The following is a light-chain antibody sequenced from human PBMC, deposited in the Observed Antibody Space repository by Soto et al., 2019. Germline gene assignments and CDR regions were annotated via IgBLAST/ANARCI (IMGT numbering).Light chain of an antibody. CDR3: QQSYSTTWT. Sequence: DIQMTQSPSSLSGSVGDRVTITCRASQSITTYLNWYQQKPGKAPKLLIYSASSLQGGASSRFSGSGSGTEFTLTINSLQPEDFATYYCQQSYSTTWTFGQGTKVDIK. CDR1: QSITTY. CDR2: SAS. J-gene: IGKJ1*01. V-gene: IGKV1-39*01.